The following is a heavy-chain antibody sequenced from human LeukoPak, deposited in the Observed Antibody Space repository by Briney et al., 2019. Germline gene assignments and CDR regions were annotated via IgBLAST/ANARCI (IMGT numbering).Heavy chain of an antibody. CDR2: INTNTGNP. V-gene: IGHV7-4-1*02. D-gene: IGHD3-22*01. J-gene: IGHJ3*02. CDR3: ARPRERYYYDSSDYDAFDI. Sequence: ASVKVSCKTSGYIFSDYGLGWIRQAPGQGLGWMGWINTNTGNPTYAQGFTGRFVFSLDTSVSTAYLQISSLKAEDTAVYYCARPRERYYYDSSDYDAFDIWGQGTMVTVSS. CDR1: GYIFSDYG.